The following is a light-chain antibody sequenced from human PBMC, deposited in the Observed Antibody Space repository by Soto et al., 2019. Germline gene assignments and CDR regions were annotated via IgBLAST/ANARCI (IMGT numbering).Light chain of an antibody. Sequence: EIVLTQSPGTLSLSPGERATLSCRASHSVSRTYLAWYQQKPGQPPRLLFFDASNRATGVPDRFSAGGSGTDFTLIISSLEPEDFAVYYCQQRVNWPPTFGGGTKVEI. CDR2: DAS. CDR1: HSVSRTY. J-gene: IGKJ4*01. V-gene: IGKV3-11*01. CDR3: QQRVNWPPT.